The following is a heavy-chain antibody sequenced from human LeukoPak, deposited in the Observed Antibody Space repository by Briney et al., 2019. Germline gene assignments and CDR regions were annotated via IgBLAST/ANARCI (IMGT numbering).Heavy chain of an antibody. V-gene: IGHV3-23*01. CDR2: ISGSGGST. J-gene: IGHJ4*02. CDR1: GFTFSSYA. CDR3: ARLLWFRDRYFDY. Sequence: PGGSLRLSCAASGFTFSSYAMSWVRQAPGKGLEWVSAISGSGGSTYYADSVKGRFTISRDNSKNTLYLQMNSLRAEDTAVYYCARLLWFRDRYFDYWGQGTLVTVSS. D-gene: IGHD3-10*01.